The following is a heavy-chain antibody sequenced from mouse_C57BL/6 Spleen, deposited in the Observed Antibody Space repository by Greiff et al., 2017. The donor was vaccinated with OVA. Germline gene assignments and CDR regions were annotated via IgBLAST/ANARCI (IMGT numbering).Heavy chain of an antibody. J-gene: IGHJ3*01. Sequence: VQLQQPGAELVMPGASVKLSCKASGYIFTSYWMHWVKQRPGQGLGWIGEFYPSDSYTNYNQKFKGKSTLTVDKSSSTAYMQLSSLTSEDAAVYYCARSGDDDGGAAWFAYWGQGTLVTVSA. CDR2: FYPSDSYT. CDR3: ARSGDDDGGAAWFAY. CDR1: GYIFTSYW. V-gene: IGHV1-69*01. D-gene: IGHD2-4*01.